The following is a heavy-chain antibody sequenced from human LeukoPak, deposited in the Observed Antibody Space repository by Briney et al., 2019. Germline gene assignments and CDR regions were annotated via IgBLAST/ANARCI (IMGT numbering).Heavy chain of an antibody. J-gene: IGHJ5*02. CDR2: INPNSGGT. CDR3: ARDAAGGDYAEDSLYNWFDP. CDR1: GYTFTGYY. Sequence: GASVKVSCKASGYTFTGYYMHGVRQAPGQGLEWMGWINPNSGGTNYAQKFQGRVTMTRDTSISTAYMELSRLRSDDTAVYYCARDAAGGDYAEDSLYNWFDPWGQGTLVTVSS. V-gene: IGHV1-2*02. D-gene: IGHD4-17*01.